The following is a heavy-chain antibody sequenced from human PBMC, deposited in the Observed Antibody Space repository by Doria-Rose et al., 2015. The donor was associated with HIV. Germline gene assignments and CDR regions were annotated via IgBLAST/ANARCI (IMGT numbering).Heavy chain of an antibody. CDR3: ARIKSSRWYHKYYFDF. J-gene: IGHJ4*02. CDR2: IFSDDER. CDR1: GVSLSSPGMG. V-gene: IGHV2-26*01. D-gene: IGHD6-13*01. Sequence: QVQLVQSGPVLVKPTETLTLTCTVPGVSLSSPGMGVSWIRQPPGKALEWLANIFSDDERSSSTSLKSRLTISRDTSKSQVILTMTDMDPVDTATYYCARIKSSRWYHKYYFDFWGQGTLVIVSA.